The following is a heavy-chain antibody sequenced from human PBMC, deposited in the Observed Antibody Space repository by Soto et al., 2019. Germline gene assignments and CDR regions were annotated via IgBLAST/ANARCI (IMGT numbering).Heavy chain of an antibody. CDR1: GFTVSRNY. V-gene: IGHV3-53*01. J-gene: IGHJ6*02. Sequence: GSLVLSCAGSGFTVSRNYMIWVLQAPGNGLEWVSVIYSGGSTYYADSVKGRFTISRDNSKNTLYLQMNSLRAEDTAVYYCARDSANGAYYYYGMDVWGQGTTVTVSS. CDR2: IYSGGST. D-gene: IGHD7-27*01. CDR3: ARDSANGAYYYYGMDV.